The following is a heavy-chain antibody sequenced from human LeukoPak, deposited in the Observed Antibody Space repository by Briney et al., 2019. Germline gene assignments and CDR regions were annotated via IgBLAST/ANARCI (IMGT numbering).Heavy chain of an antibody. J-gene: IGHJ6*03. CDR1: GFAFISTT. Sequence: GGALRLSCAASGFAFISTTIHWVRQAPGKGLEWLSYISTVTGNNYYADSVKGRFTTSRDNPKTPRNLQISTLKAKEPAVYFCATTGNFCDMDVWGKGTTVTVSS. V-gene: IGHV3-48*01. CDR2: ISTVTGNN. CDR3: ATTGNFCDMDV. D-gene: IGHD1-1*01.